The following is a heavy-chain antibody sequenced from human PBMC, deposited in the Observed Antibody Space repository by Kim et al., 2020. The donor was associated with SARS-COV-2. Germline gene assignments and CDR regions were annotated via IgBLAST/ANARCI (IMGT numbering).Heavy chain of an antibody. CDR2: SYHTGKT. J-gene: IGHJ4*02. V-gene: IGHV4-39*01. CDR1: GGSINIGAYY. Sequence: SETLSLTCSVSGGSINIGAYYWGWVRQPPGKGLEWLATSYHTGKTFYSASLKNRVSMSMDPSNNQLSLRLGSVTAADTAIYFCARSIAVAGLYYFDFWGQGALVSVSS. CDR3: ARSIAVAGLYYFDF. D-gene: IGHD6-19*01.